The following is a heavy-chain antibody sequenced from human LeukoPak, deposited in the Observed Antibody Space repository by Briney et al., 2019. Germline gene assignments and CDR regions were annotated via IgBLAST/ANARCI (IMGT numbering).Heavy chain of an antibody. V-gene: IGHV3-21*06. CDR2: ISRSSSYI. CDR3: VRDQVETSYYFYMDV. D-gene: IGHD4-23*01. J-gene: IGHJ6*03. Sequence: GGSLRLSCAASGFTFSTYSMNWVRQAPGKGLEWVSSISRSSSYIYYADSVTGRFTISRDNAKNSLYLQMDSLRAEDSAVYYCVRDQVETSYYFYMDVWGKGTTVTVSS. CDR1: GFTFSTYS.